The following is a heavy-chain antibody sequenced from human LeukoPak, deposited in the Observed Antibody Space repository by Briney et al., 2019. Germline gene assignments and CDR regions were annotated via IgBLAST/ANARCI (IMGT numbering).Heavy chain of an antibody. J-gene: IGHJ6*03. CDR2: IYYSGST. CDR1: GGSISSYY. V-gene: IGHV4-59*08. CDR3: ARAPEPGFGWLSFQGDYYYYYMDV. Sequence: SETLSLTCTVSGGSISSYYWSWVRQPPGKGLESIGYIYYSGSTNYNPALKSRVTISVDTSKNQFSLKLTSVTAADTAVYYCARAPEPGFGWLSFQGDYYYYYMDVWGKGTTVTISS. D-gene: IGHD3-9*01.